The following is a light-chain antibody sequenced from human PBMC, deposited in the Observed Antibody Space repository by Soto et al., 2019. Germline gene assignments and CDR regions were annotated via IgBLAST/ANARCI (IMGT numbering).Light chain of an antibody. CDR3: CSYAGTDNFHGV. CDR1: SSDVGGYNF. J-gene: IGLJ3*02. Sequence: QSVLTQPPSASGSPGQSVTISCTGTSSDVGGYNFVSWYQQHPGEAPKLIIYEVSKRPSGVPDRFSGSKSGNTASLAVSGLQAEDEADYYCCSYAGTDNFHGVFGGGTKVTVL. V-gene: IGLV2-8*01. CDR2: EVS.